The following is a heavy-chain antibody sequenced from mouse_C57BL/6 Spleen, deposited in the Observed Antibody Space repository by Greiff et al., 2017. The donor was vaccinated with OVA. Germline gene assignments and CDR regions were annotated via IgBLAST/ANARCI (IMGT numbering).Heavy chain of an antibody. D-gene: IGHD1-1*01. CDR1: GYTFTSYW. Sequence: QVQLQQPGAELVKPGASVKLSCKASGYTFTSYWMHWVKQRPGQGLEWIGMIHPNSGSTNYNEKFKSKATLTVDKSSSTAYMQLSSLTSEDSAVYYCARYSSYKYFDVWGTGTTVTVSS. V-gene: IGHV1-64*01. J-gene: IGHJ1*03. CDR3: ARYSSYKYFDV. CDR2: IHPNSGST.